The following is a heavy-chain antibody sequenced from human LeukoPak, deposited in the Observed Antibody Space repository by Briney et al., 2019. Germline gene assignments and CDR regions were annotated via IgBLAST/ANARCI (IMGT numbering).Heavy chain of an antibody. V-gene: IGHV4-39*01. Sequence: PSETLSLTCTVSGGSISSSSYYWGWIRQPPGKGLEWIGSIYYSGSTYYNPSLKSRVTISVDTSKNQFSLKLSSVTAADTAVYYCARHYGVVPAAIGRFLGNYGDNYYYYYYMDVWGKGTTVTVSS. CDR1: GGSISSSSYY. J-gene: IGHJ6*03. CDR3: ARHYGVVPAAIGRFLGNYGDNYYYYYYMDV. D-gene: IGHD2-2*01. CDR2: IYYSGST.